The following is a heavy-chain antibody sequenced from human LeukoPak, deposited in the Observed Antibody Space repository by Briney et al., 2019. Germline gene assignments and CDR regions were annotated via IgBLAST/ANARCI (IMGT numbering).Heavy chain of an antibody. CDR2: ISSSSSYI. CDR3: ARGTTYYDFWSGYYSPTYFDY. J-gene: IGHJ4*02. Sequence: PGGSLRVSCAASGFTFSSYSMNWVRQAPGNGLEWVSSISSSSSYIYYADSVKGRFTISRDNAKNSLYLQMNSLRAEDTAVYYCARGTTYYDFWSGYYSPTYFDYWGQGTLVTVSS. V-gene: IGHV3-21*01. D-gene: IGHD3-3*01. CDR1: GFTFSSYS.